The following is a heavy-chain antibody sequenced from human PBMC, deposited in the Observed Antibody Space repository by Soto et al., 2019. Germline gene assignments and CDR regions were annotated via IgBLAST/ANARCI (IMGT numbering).Heavy chain of an antibody. V-gene: IGHV5-10-1*01. CDR2: IDPSDSYT. D-gene: IGHD6-19*01. Sequence: GESLKISCKGSGYSFTSYWISWVRQMPGKGLEWMGRIDPSDSYTNYSPSFQGHVTISADKSINTASLQWASLKASDTAMYYCARHLTSSAWYGYYFDYWGQGTLVTVSS. CDR1: GYSFTSYW. CDR3: ARHLTSSAWYGYYFDY. J-gene: IGHJ4*02.